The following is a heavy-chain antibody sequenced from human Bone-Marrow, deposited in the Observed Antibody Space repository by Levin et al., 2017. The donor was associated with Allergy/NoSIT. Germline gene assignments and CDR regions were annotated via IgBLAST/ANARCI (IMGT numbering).Heavy chain of an antibody. CDR3: TREITRGGTGAFY. V-gene: IGHV3-74*01. J-gene: IGHJ4*02. D-gene: IGHD2-15*01. CDR1: GFTVSNYW. Sequence: GASVKVSCAASGFTVSNYWMHWVRQVSGRGLLWVSRINPDGSITNYADSVQGRFTISRDNAKNTLYLQMNSLRDEDTAVYYCTREITRGGTGAFYWGQGTLVTVSS. CDR2: INPDGSIT.